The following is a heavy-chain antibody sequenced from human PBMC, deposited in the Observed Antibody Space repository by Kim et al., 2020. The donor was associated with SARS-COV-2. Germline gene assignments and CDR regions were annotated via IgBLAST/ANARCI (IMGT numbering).Heavy chain of an antibody. CDR3: ATTTSTTGT. CDR2: IKQDGSET. D-gene: IGHD3-9*01. J-gene: IGHJ5*02. CDR1: GFPFANYW. Sequence: GGSLRLSCAASGFPFANYWMNWVRQAPGEGLECVASIKQDGSETYYVDSVKGRFSISRDNAKNSLYLQMNSLRAEDTAVYYCATTTSTTGTWGQGTLVTVSS. V-gene: IGHV3-7*03.